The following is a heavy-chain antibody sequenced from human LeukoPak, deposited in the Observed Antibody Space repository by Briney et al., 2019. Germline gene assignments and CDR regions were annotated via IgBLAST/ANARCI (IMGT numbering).Heavy chain of an antibody. Sequence: SETLSLTCTVSGGSISSYYWSWIRQPPGKGLEWIGYFYNSGSTNCNPSLKSRVTISVDTSKNQFSLKLSSVTAADTAVYYCARHGGSYSSSHLDYWGQGTLVTVSS. J-gene: IGHJ4*02. CDR2: FYNSGST. D-gene: IGHD6-13*01. CDR3: ARHGGSYSSSHLDY. V-gene: IGHV4-59*08. CDR1: GGSISSYY.